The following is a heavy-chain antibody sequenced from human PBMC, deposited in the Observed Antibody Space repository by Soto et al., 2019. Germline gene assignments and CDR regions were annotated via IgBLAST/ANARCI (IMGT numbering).Heavy chain of an antibody. CDR3: ARHSGTGTHRRYFDY. CDR2: IYYSRKT. Sequence: AETLSLTCTVSGCSFSSSSYCWGRLRQPPGKGLEGVGSIYYSRKTSYNPALNSRVTICVDTSKNQFYLKLSAVTAENTVVYHGARHSGTGTHRRYFDYWGQGTLVTVSS. J-gene: IGHJ4*02. D-gene: IGHD3-9*01. V-gene: IGHV4-39*01. CDR1: GCSFSSSSYC.